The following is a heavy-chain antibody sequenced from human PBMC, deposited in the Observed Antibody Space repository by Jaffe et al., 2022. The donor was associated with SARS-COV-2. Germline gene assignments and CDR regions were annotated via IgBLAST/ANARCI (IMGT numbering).Heavy chain of an antibody. CDR2: ISGSGGST. D-gene: IGHD1-26*01. V-gene: IGHV3-23*01. CDR1: GFTFSSYA. Sequence: EVQLLESGGGLVQPGGSLRLSCAASGFTFSSYAMSWVRQAPGKGLEWVSAISGSGGSTYYADSVKGRFTISRDNSKNTLYLQMNSLRAEDTAVYYCAKDAPIGVGYYYGMDVWGQGTTVTVSS. J-gene: IGHJ6*02. CDR3: AKDAPIGVGYYYGMDV.